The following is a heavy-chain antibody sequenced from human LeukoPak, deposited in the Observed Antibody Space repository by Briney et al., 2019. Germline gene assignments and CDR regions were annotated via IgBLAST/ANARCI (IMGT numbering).Heavy chain of an antibody. J-gene: IGHJ4*02. CDR2: ISAYNDNT. Sequence: ASVKVSCKASGYTFTSYGISWVRQAPGQGLEWMGWISAYNDNTNYAQKLQGRVTMTTDTSTSTAYMELRSLRSDDTAVYYCARDLPSTQYYYDSSGPWTDYWGQGTLVTVSS. CDR3: ARDLPSTQYYYDSSGPWTDY. V-gene: IGHV1-18*01. CDR1: GYTFTSYG. D-gene: IGHD3-22*01.